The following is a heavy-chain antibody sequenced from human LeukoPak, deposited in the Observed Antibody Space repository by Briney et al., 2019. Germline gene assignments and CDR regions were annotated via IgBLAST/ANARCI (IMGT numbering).Heavy chain of an antibody. V-gene: IGHV3-30-3*01. Sequence: GGSVPHLCVVSGFTFRYYVMDWDRQAPGKGLEWVATLTYDGSDKDYADSVKGRFTISRDNSKNTLYLQMNGLRAEDTAVYFCARELVDSRLLDYSGQGTLVTVSS. CDR3: ARELVDSRLLDY. D-gene: IGHD5-12*01. CDR1: GFTFRYYV. CDR2: LTYDGSDK. J-gene: IGHJ4*02.